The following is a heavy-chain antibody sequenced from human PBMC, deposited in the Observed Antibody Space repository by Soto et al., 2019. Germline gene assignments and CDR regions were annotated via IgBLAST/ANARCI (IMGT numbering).Heavy chain of an antibody. V-gene: IGHV1-46*03. Sequence: QVELVQSGAEVKKPGASVKVSCKASGYIFTSYYLHWVRQAPGQGLEWMGCINPFDGSRMFAQSFQGRVTFTRDTSTSTVYMELSALRSDDTAVYYCSRLDPGETSRFDHWGQGTLFTVSS. CDR2: INPFDGSR. CDR1: GYIFTSYY. D-gene: IGHD3-10*01. J-gene: IGHJ4*02. CDR3: SRLDPGETSRFDH.